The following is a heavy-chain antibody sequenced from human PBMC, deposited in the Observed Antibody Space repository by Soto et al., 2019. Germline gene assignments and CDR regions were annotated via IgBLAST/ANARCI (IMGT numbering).Heavy chain of an antibody. CDR3: ARDDPGSDGDYESYFDY. V-gene: IGHV3-48*01. CDR1: GFTFSSYS. D-gene: IGHD4-17*01. J-gene: IGHJ4*02. CDR2: ISSSSSTI. Sequence: PGGSLRLSCAASGFTFSSYSMNWVLQAPWKGLEWVSYISSSSSTIYYADSVKGRFTISRDNAKNSLYLQMNSLRAEDTAVYYCARDDPGSDGDYESYFDYWGQGTLVTVSS.